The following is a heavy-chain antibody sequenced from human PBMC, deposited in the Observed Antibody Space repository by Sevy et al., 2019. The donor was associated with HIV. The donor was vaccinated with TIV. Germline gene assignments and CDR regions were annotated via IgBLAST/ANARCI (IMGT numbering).Heavy chain of an antibody. CDR3: AREGCTKPHDY. CDR2: LSFGCGEI. J-gene: IGHJ4*02. Sequence: GGSLRLSCAASGFTFSKYSMSWVRQPPGKGLEWVSTLSFGCGEINYADSVKGRLTSSRDNSKSSVYLQMNNLRPADTAVYYCAREGCTKPHDYWGQGTLVTVSS. CDR1: GFTFSKYS. D-gene: IGHD2-8*01. V-gene: IGHV3-23*01.